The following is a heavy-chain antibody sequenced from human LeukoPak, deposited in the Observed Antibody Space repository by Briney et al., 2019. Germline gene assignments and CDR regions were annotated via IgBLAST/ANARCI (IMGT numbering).Heavy chain of an antibody. CDR3: ARDPGSGYEEHFDY. V-gene: IGHV3-23*01. J-gene: IGHJ4*02. CDR1: GFTFSNYA. CDR2: ISGRGDNT. D-gene: IGHD5-12*01. Sequence: GGSLRLSCAASGFTFSNYAVSWVRQAPGKGLEWVSAISGRGDNTYYADSVRGRFTISRDNSKNTLYLQMNSLRAEDTAVYYCARDPGSGYEEHFDYWGQGTLVTVSS.